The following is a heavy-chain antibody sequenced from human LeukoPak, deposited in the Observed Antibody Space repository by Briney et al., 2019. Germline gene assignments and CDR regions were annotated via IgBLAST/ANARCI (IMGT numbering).Heavy chain of an antibody. V-gene: IGHV3-30*18. Sequence: PGRSLRLSCAASGFTFNSYGMHWVRQAPGKGLEWVAVISYDGSNKYYADSVKGRFTISRDNSKNTLYLQMNSLRAEDTAVYYCAESGVVWFGEFSPKRCYYMDVWGKGTTVTVSS. CDR1: GFTFNSYG. CDR2: ISYDGSNK. CDR3: AESGVVWFGEFSPKRCYYMDV. J-gene: IGHJ6*03. D-gene: IGHD3-10*01.